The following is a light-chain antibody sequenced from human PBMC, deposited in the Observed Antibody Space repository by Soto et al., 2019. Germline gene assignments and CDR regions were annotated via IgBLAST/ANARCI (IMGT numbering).Light chain of an antibody. CDR2: GAS. Sequence: EIVLTQSPATLSLSPWERATLSCRASQSVSSYLAWYQQKPGQAPRLLIYGASIRATDIPARFIGSGSGTEFTLTISSLQSEDFAVYYCQQYNNWPRTFGQGTKVDIK. CDR3: QQYNNWPRT. V-gene: IGKV3-15*01. J-gene: IGKJ1*01. CDR1: QSVSSY.